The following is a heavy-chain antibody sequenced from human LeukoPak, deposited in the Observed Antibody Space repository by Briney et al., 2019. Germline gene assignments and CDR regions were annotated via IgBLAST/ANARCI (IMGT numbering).Heavy chain of an antibody. CDR3: ARRVGKYPTYYFDS. D-gene: IGHD1-1*01. V-gene: IGHV4-31*01. J-gene: IGHJ4*02. Sequence: SETLSLTCTVSGGSISTGGHYWSWIRQHPGKGLEWLGYIYYTGSTSYTPSLKTLLAISLDTSKDQFSLNLSSVTAADTAVYYCARRVGKYPTYYFDSWGQGALVTVSS. CDR2: IYYTGST. CDR1: GGSISTGGHY.